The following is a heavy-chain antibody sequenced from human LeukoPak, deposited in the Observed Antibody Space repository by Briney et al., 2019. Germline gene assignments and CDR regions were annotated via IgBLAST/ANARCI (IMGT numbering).Heavy chain of an antibody. CDR3: ARDQVLYSNYDGYYGMDV. Sequence: PGGALRLSCAASGFTFSDYYMSWIRQAPGKGLGGVSYISSSGSTIYYADSVKGRFTISRDNAKNSLYLQMNSLRAEDTAVYYCARDQVLYSNYDGYYGMDVWGQGTRSPSP. D-gene: IGHD4-11*01. V-gene: IGHV3-11*01. CDR2: ISSSGSTI. CDR1: GFTFSDYY. J-gene: IGHJ6*02.